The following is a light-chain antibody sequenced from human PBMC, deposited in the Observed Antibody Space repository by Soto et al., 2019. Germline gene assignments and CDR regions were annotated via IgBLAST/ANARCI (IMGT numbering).Light chain of an antibody. CDR1: SGHSSYA. J-gene: IGLJ2*01. Sequence: QSVLTQSPSASASLGASVKLTCTLNSGHSSYAIAWHQQQPEKGPRYLMKLNSDGSHSKGDGIPDRFSGSSSGAERYLTISSLQSEDEADYYCQTWGSGTVLFGGGTKLTVL. CDR2: LNSDGSH. V-gene: IGLV4-69*01. CDR3: QTWGSGTVL.